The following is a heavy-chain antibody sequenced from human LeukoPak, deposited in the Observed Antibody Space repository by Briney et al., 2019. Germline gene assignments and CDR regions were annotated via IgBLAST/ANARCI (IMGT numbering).Heavy chain of an antibody. Sequence: PSETLSLTCAVYGGSFSRYYWSWIRQPPGKGLEWVWEINHSGSTNYNPSPKSRVTISVDTSKNQLSLKLSSVAAADTAVYYCARGGKAAAADVLDIWGQGTMVTVSS. J-gene: IGHJ3*02. CDR2: INHSGST. CDR3: ARGGKAAAADVLDI. V-gene: IGHV4-34*01. CDR1: GGSFSRYY. D-gene: IGHD6-13*01.